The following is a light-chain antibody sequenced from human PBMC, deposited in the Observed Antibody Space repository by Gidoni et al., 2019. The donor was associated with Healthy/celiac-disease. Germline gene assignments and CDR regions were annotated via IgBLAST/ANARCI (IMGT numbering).Light chain of an antibody. CDR2: GAS. V-gene: IGKV3-20*01. J-gene: IGKJ4*01. Sequence: EIVLTQSPGTLSLSPGERATLSCRASQSVSSSYLAWYQQKPGQAPRLLIYGASSRATGIPDRFSGSGSGTDFTLTISRLEPEDVAVYYCQQYGSSPPRVTFGGGTKVEIK. CDR1: QSVSSSY. CDR3: QQYGSSPPRVT.